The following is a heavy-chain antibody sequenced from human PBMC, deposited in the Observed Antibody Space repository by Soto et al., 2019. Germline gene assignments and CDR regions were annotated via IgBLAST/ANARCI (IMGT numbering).Heavy chain of an antibody. CDR3: RHRSGVHLGFFDH. CDR2: ISNSGST. CDR1: GGSVTSDEDY. D-gene: IGHD1-26*01. J-gene: IGHJ4*02. Sequence: SETLSLTCTVSGGSVTSDEDYWTWIRQSPGKGLEWIGYISNSGSTGYNPSLKTRLSMSVDRSKNQFTLRLTSVTAADTAVYFWRHRSGVHLGFFDHRGQGTQVTVSS. V-gene: IGHV4-30-4*01.